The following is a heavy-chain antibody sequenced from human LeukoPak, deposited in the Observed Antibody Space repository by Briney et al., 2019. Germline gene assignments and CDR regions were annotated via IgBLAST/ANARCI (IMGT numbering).Heavy chain of an antibody. J-gene: IGHJ4*02. Sequence: ASVKVSSKASGFTFTAYYMHWVRQAPGQGLEWMGWIDPNSGGTNYAQKFQGRVTMTRDTSISTAYMELSRLRSDDTAVYYCARGPHWDPHFDYWGQGTLVTVSS. CDR2: IDPNSGGT. V-gene: IGHV1-2*02. CDR3: ARGPHWDPHFDY. D-gene: IGHD7-27*01. CDR1: GFTFTAYY.